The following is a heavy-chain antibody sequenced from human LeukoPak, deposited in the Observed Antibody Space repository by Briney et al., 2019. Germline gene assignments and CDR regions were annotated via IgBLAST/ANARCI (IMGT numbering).Heavy chain of an antibody. D-gene: IGHD5-18*01. J-gene: IGHJ4*02. CDR3: ANPDDVDTAKGEYYFDY. V-gene: IGHV1-69*04. CDR2: IIPILGIA. Sequence: EASVKVSCKASGGTFSSYAISWVRQAPGQGLEWMGRIIPILGIANYAQKFQGRVTITADKSTSTAYMELGSLRSEDTAVYYCANPDDVDTAKGEYYFDYWGQGTLVTVSS. CDR1: GGTFSSYA.